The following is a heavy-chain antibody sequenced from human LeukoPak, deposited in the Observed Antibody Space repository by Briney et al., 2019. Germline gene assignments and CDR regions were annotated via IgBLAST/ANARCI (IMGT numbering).Heavy chain of an antibody. CDR1: GFTFSSYW. CDR3: ARDGGYSYGYAFGNDY. V-gene: IGHV3-7*01. D-gene: IGHD5-18*01. J-gene: IGHJ4*02. Sequence: PGGSLRLSCAASGFTFSSYWMSWVRQAPGKGLEWVANIKQDGSEKYYVDSVKGRFTISRDNAKNSLYLQMNSLRAEDTAVYYCARDGGYSYGYAFGNDYWGQGTLVTVSS. CDR2: IKQDGSEK.